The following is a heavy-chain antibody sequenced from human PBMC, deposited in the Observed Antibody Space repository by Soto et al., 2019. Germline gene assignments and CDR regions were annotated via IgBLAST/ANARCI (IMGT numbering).Heavy chain of an antibody. CDR3: ARETGLRSSGWSYYFDF. D-gene: IGHD6-19*01. CDR2: ISGSGGTL. Sequence: EVQLVESGGGLVQPGGSLRLSCAASGFTLSSYSMHWVRQAPGKGLEWVSYISGSGGTLYYADSVKGRFTISRDNANNSLSVQMNSLRDEATAVYFCARETGLRSSGWSYYFDFWGQGTRVTVSS. CDR1: GFTLSSYS. V-gene: IGHV3-48*02. J-gene: IGHJ4*02.